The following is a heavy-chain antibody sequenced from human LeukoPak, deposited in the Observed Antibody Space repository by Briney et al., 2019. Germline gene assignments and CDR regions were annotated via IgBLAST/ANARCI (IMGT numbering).Heavy chain of an antibody. CDR1: GFTFSSYA. J-gene: IGHJ6*04. CDR2: ISYDGSNK. V-gene: IGHV3-30*01. CDR3: ARGAWKGYCSGGSCYALLNLDV. D-gene: IGHD2-15*01. Sequence: TGRSLRLSCVASGFTFSSYAMHWVRQAPGKGLEWVAVISYDGSNKYYADSVKGRFTISRDNSKNTLYVQMNSLRGEDTAVYYCARGAWKGYCSGGSCYALLNLDVWGKGTTVTVSS.